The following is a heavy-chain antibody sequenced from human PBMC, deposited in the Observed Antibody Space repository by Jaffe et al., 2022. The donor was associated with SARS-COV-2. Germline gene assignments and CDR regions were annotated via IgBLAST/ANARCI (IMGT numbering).Heavy chain of an antibody. J-gene: IGHJ4*02. D-gene: IGHD3-22*01. CDR3: AKGYYYDSSGYYLYFDY. CDR1: GFTFSSYA. CDR2: ISGSGGST. Sequence: EVQLLESGGGLVQPGGSLRLSCAASGFTFSSYAMSWVRQAPGKGLEWVSAISGSGGSTYYADSVKGRFTISRDNSKNTLYLQMNSLRAEDTAVYYCAKGYYYDSSGYYLYFDYWGQGTLVTVSS. V-gene: IGHV3-23*01.